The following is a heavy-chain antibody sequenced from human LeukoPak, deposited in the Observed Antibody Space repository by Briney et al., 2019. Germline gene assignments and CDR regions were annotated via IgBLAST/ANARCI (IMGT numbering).Heavy chain of an antibody. J-gene: IGHJ1*01. CDR3: ARAPSEIGGYYPEYFRH. CDR1: GFTLSSYW. CDR2: IKSDGRT. V-gene: IGHV3-74*01. D-gene: IGHD3-22*01. Sequence: GGSLRLSCAASGFTLSSYWMHWVRQAPGKGLVWVSRIKSDGRTNYADSVKGRFTISRDNAENTVSLQMNSLRAEDTGVYYCARAPSEIGGYYPEYFRHWGQGTLVIVSS.